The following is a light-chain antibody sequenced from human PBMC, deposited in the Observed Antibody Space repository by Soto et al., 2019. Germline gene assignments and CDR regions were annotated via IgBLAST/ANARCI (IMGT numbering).Light chain of an antibody. Sequence: EIVMTQSPATLSVSPGERATLSCRASRSVGSNLAWYHQKPGQAPRLLIYGASTRATGIPARFSGSGSGTEFTLTISTLQSEDFAVYCCLQYNNWPYTFGQGTKLEIK. CDR1: RSVGSN. CDR3: LQYNNWPYT. J-gene: IGKJ2*01. V-gene: IGKV3D-15*01. CDR2: GAS.